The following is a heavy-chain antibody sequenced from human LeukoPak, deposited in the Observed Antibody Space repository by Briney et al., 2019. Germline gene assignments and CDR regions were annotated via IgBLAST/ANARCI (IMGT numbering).Heavy chain of an antibody. J-gene: IGHJ4*02. CDR1: GYSISSGYY. CDR3: ARVVGIAVAGTFDY. CDR2: IYHSGST. Sequence: SETLSLTCTVSGYSISSGYYWGWIRQPPGKGLEWIGSIYHSGSTYYNPSLKSRVTISVDTSKNQFSLKLSSVTAADTAVYYCARVVGIAVAGTFDYWGQGTLVTVSS. D-gene: IGHD6-19*01. V-gene: IGHV4-38-2*02.